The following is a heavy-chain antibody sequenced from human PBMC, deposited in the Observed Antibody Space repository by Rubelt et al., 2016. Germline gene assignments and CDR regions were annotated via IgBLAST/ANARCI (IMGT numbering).Heavy chain of an antibody. V-gene: IGHV4-39*01. D-gene: IGHD3-3*01. Sequence: QLQLQESGPGLVKPSETLSLTCTVPGGSISSSSYYWGWIRQPPGKGLEWIGSIYYSGSTYYNPSLKSRVTISVDTSKNQFSLKLSSVTAADTAVYYCARRSYDFFHIDYWGQGTLVTVSS. J-gene: IGHJ4*02. CDR2: IYYSGST. CDR1: GGSISSSSYY. CDR3: ARRSYDFFHIDY.